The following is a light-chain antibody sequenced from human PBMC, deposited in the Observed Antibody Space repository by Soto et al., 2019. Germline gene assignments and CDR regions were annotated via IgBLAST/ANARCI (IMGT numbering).Light chain of an antibody. J-gene: IGKJ5*01. CDR2: RAT. V-gene: IGKV3-15*01. Sequence: EIVMTQSPATLSVSPGERATLSCRASQSVSSNLGWYQHQAGQAPRPLIERATSRVTGIPGRFSGSGSGTEFTLSISCMQTEEFAVYYCKLLSYPITFGQGTRL. CDR3: KLLSYPIT. CDR1: QSVSSN.